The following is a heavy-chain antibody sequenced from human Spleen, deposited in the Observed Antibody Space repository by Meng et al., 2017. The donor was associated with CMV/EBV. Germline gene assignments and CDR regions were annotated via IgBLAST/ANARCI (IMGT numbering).Heavy chain of an antibody. J-gene: IGHJ4*02. CDR1: GVSINFYY. Sequence: SETLSLTCTVSGVSINFYYWSWIRQSPGKGLVWIGAVYHSGSSYYNPSLQSRVTLSIDTSKSQFSLRLTSVTVADTAVYYCARQTFYYEISGSRIDFWGLGTLVTVSS. CDR2: VYHSGSS. CDR3: ARQTFYYEISGSRIDF. D-gene: IGHD3-22*01. V-gene: IGHV4-59*08.